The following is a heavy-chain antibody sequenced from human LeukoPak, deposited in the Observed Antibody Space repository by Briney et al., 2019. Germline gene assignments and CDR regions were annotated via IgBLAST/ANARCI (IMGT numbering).Heavy chain of an antibody. CDR2: ISYDGSNK. D-gene: IGHD3-3*01. J-gene: IGHJ4*02. Sequence: GRSLRLSCAASGFTFSSYGTHWVRQAPGKGLEWVAVISYDGSNKYYADSVKGRFTISRDNSKNTLYLQMNSLRAEDTAVYYCAKDIAGAFLEWTFDDWGQGTLVTVSS. CDR3: AKDIAGAFLEWTFDD. CDR1: GFTFSSYG. V-gene: IGHV3-30*18.